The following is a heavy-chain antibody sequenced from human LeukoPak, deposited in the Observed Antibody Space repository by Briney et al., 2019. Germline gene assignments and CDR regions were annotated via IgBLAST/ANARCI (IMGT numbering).Heavy chain of an antibody. CDR1: GGTLNSYA. D-gene: IGHD5-12*01. Sequence: SVKVSCKASGGTLNSYAISWVRQAPGQGLEWMGRIIPILGIANYAQKFQGRVTITADKSTSTAYMELSSLRSEDTAVYYCARVPGSGYGLIAAGDYWGQGTLVTVSS. CDR2: IIPILGIA. CDR3: ARVPGSGYGLIAAGDY. J-gene: IGHJ4*02. V-gene: IGHV1-69*04.